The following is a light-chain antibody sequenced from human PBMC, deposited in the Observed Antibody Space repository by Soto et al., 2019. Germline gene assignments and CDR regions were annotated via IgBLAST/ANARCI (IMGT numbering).Light chain of an antibody. CDR2: GAS. Sequence: EVVLAQSPGTLPLSPGERATLSCRASQTVGTTYLAWYQHKPGQAPRLLIYGASTRATGIPDRFSGSRSGTDFTLTISRLEPEDFAVYFCQLYGSSPGTFGQGTKVDIK. CDR1: QTVGTTY. V-gene: IGKV3-20*01. J-gene: IGKJ1*01. CDR3: QLYGSSPGT.